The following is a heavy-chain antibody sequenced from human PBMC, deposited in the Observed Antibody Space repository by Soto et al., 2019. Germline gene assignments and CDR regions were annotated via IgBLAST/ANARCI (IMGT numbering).Heavy chain of an antibody. J-gene: IGHJ4*01. CDR2: IKSKTDGGTT. Sequence: GGSLRLSCAASGFTFSNAWMSWVRQAPGKGLEWVERIKSKTDGGTTDYAATVTGRFTISRDNSKNTLDLQMNSLKTEDTSVYSCTTGQIVGATRFDYWGHGTLVTVSS. CDR1: GFTFSNAW. D-gene: IGHD1-26*01. V-gene: IGHV3-15*01. CDR3: TTGQIVGATRFDY.